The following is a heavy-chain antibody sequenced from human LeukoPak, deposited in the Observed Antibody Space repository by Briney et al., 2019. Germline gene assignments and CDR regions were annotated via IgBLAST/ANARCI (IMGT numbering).Heavy chain of an antibody. V-gene: IGHV4-61*02. CDR2: IYTSGST. CDR1: GGSISSGNDY. CDR3: ATEGGRRGFIVRGTKYYFDY. D-gene: IGHD3-10*01. Sequence: PSETLSLTCTVSGGSISSGNDYWNWIRQPAGKGLEWIGRIYTSGSTSNNPSLKSRVTISLDTSKNQFSLKLSSVTAADTAIYYCATEGGRRGFIVRGTKYYFDYWGQGTLVTVSS. J-gene: IGHJ4*02.